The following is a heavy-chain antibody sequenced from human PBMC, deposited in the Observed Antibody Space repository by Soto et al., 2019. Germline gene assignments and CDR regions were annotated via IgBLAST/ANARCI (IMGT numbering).Heavy chain of an antibody. CDR3: ARAGDSSGWEVEYYFEY. V-gene: IGHV4-59*01. J-gene: IGHJ4*02. D-gene: IGHD6-19*01. Sequence: QVQLQESRPGLVKPSDTLSLTCTVSGGSISRNYWSWIRLPPGKGLEWIGYIYYSGNTNYNPSLKSRFTMSVDASKSPFTLKLSSVTAADTAVYYWARAGDSSGWEVEYYFEYWGQGTLVTVSS. CDR1: GGSISRNY. CDR2: IYYSGNT.